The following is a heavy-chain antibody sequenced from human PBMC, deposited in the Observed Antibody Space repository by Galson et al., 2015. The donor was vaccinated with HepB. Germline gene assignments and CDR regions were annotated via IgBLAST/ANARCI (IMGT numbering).Heavy chain of an antibody. J-gene: IGHJ3*02. CDR3: ARGGGAFDI. Sequence: SLRLSCAASEFTFSSHSMNWVRQAPGKGLEWVSSISSSGTYKSYGDSGKGRFTISRDNAKASLYLQMNSLRAEDTAVYYCARGGGAFDIWGQGTMVTVSS. CDR2: ISSSGTYK. CDR1: EFTFSSHS. D-gene: IGHD3-16*01. V-gene: IGHV3-21*01.